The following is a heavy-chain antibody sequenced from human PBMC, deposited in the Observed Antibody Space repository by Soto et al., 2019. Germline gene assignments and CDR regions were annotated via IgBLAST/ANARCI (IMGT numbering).Heavy chain of an antibody. Sequence: QVQLVESGGGVVQPGRSLRLSCAASGFSFSISPMHWVRQAPGKGPEWVALISYDGTNKFYADSVKGRFTISRDNSKSTLYLQVDSLRPEDAAVYYCARDPKTSGGQHWAFNYFDSWGKGPLVTVSS. CDR1: GFSFSISP. D-gene: IGHD7-27*01. V-gene: IGHV3-30-3*01. CDR2: ISYDGTNK. CDR3: ARDPKTSGGQHWAFNYFDS. J-gene: IGHJ4*02.